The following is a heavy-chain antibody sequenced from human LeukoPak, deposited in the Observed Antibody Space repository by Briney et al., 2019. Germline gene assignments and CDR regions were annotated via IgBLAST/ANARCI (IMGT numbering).Heavy chain of an antibody. CDR1: GGSISSYY. D-gene: IGHD6-19*01. V-gene: IGHV4-59*01. Sequence: PSETLSPTCTVSGGSISSYYWSWIRQPPGKGLEWIGYIYYSGSTNYNLSLKSRVTISVDTSKNQFSLKLSSVTAADTAVYYCARSYSSGLEFDYWGQGTLVTVSS. J-gene: IGHJ4*02. CDR2: IYYSGST. CDR3: ARSYSSGLEFDY.